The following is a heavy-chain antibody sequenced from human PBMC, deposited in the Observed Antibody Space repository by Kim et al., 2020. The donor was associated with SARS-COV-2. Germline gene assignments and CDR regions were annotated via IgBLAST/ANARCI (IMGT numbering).Heavy chain of an antibody. V-gene: IGHV1-8*01. Sequence: ASVKVSCKASGYTFTSYDINWVRQATGQGLEWMGWMNPNSGNTGYAQKFQGRVTMTRNTSISTDYMELSSLRSEDTAVYYCARAARTRVYAILIGYYYYYCGMDVWGQGTTVTVSS. CDR1: GYTFTSYD. CDR2: MNPNSGNT. J-gene: IGHJ6*02. D-gene: IGHD2-8*01. CDR3: ARAARTRVYAILIGYYYYYCGMDV.